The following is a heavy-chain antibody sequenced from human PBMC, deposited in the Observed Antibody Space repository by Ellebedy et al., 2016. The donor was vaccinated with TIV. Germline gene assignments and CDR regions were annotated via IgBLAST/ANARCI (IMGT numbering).Heavy chain of an antibody. CDR3: ARCSIWSGLDY. D-gene: IGHD3-3*01. CDR1: GGSFSGYY. Sequence: MPSETLSLTCAVYGGSFSGYYWNWIRQPPGKGLEWIGEINHSGSTNYNPSLKSRVTISVDTSKNQFSLKLSSVTAADTAVYYCARCSIWSGLDYWGQGTLVTVSS. V-gene: IGHV4-34*01. CDR2: INHSGST. J-gene: IGHJ4*02.